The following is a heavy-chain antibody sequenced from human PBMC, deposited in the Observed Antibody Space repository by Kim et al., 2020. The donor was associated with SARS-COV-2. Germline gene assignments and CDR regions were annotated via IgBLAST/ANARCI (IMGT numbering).Heavy chain of an antibody. D-gene: IGHD3-3*01. V-gene: IGHV3-33*01. CDR3: ARERHQVEWNWFDP. Sequence: YAACVQGRFTISRDKSKTTLYLQMNSLRAEDTAVYYCARERHQVEWNWFDPWGQGTLVTVSS. J-gene: IGHJ5*02.